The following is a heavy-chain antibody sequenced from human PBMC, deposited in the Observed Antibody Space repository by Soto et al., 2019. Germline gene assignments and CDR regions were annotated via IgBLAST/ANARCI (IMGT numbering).Heavy chain of an antibody. D-gene: IGHD6-19*01. V-gene: IGHV3-23*01. CDR3: AKEVYSSGWHLDAFDI. CDR2: ISGSGAST. J-gene: IGHJ3*02. Sequence: GGFLRLSCAAFGFTFISLGMSWVIKAPGKGLEWVSTISGSGASTYYADSVKGRFTISRDNSKNTLYLQMNSLRVEDTAVFYCAKEVYSSGWHLDAFDIWGQGTMVTVSS. CDR1: GFTFISLG.